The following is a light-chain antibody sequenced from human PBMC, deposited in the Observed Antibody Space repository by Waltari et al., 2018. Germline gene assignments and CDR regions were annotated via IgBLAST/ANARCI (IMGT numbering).Light chain of an antibody. CDR2: GAS. CDR3: QHYVRLPVT. V-gene: IGKV3-20*01. CDR1: QSVGRS. J-gene: IGKJ1*01. Sequence: EIVLTQSPGPLPLSPGGRATLSCRASQSVGRSLAWYQRKPGQAPRLLIYGASSRATGVPDRFSGSGSGTDFSLTISRLEPEDFAVYYCQHYVRLPVTFGQGTRVEIK.